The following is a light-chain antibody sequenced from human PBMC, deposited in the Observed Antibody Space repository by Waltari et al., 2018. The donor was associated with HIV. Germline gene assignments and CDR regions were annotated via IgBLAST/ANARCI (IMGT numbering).Light chain of an antibody. Sequence: SYELTQPPSVSVSPGQTASITCSGDKLGDKFGCWYQQKPGQSPVVVVYQDTRRPSGIPERFSGSNSGNTATLTISGTQAMDEADYYCQAWDSSTAVFGGGTKLTVL. J-gene: IGLJ2*01. CDR3: QAWDSSTAV. CDR1: KLGDKF. CDR2: QDT. V-gene: IGLV3-1*01.